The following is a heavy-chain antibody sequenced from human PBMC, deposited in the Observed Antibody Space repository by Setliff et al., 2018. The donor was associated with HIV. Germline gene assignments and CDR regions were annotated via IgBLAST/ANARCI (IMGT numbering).Heavy chain of an antibody. V-gene: IGHV4-59*11. D-gene: IGHD3-10*01. CDR3: ARALTMLRGVLEH. CDR2: IYYSGNT. CDR1: GASISSHY. J-gene: IGHJ4*02. Sequence: SETLSLTCTVSGASISSHYWAWIRQSPGKGLEWIGYIYYSGNTNYSPSLKSRVTISVHTSKNQFSLRLRSVTAADTAVYYCARALTMLRGVLEHWGQGALVTVSS.